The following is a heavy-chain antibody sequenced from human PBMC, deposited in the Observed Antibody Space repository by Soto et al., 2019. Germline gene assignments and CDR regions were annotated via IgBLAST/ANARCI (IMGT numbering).Heavy chain of an antibody. D-gene: IGHD3-22*01. CDR2: IDPSDSYT. Sequence: GESLKISCKGSGHSFTSYWISWVRQMPGKGLXXXXXIDPSDSYTNHSPSFQGHVIISRDNSKNTLYLQMGRLRAEDMAVYYCAAWGQYPFYDNSVYQSPADAFDIWGQGTMVTVSS. J-gene: IGHJ3*02. V-gene: IGHV5-10-1*01. CDR1: GHSFTSYW. CDR3: AAWGQYPFYDNSVYQSPADAFDI.